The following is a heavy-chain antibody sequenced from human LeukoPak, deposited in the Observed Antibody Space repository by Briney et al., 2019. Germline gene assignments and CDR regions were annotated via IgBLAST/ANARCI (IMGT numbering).Heavy chain of an antibody. Sequence: GGPLRPSCAASGFTVSSNYMSWVRQAPGKGLEWVSVIYSGGSTYYADSVKGRFTISRDNSKNTLYLQMNSLRAEDTAVYYCAREEGPYSSGWYAGGYFDYWGQGTLVTVSS. CDR3: AREEGPYSSGWYAGGYFDY. V-gene: IGHV3-66*01. J-gene: IGHJ4*02. D-gene: IGHD6-19*01. CDR1: GFTVSSNY. CDR2: IYSGGST.